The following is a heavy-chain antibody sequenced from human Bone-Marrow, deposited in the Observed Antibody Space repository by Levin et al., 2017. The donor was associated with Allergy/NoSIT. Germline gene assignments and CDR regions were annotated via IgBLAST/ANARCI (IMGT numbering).Heavy chain of an antibody. CDR3: ARRVFGDAFDI. J-gene: IGHJ3*02. CDR1: GGPISSYS. CDR2: IYYSGST. D-gene: IGHD3-3*01. V-gene: IGHV4-59*08. Sequence: SCSVFGGPISSYSWSWIRQPPGKGLEWIGSIYYSGSTNYNPSLKSRVTISVDTSKNRFSLKLSSVTAADTTVYYCARRVFGDAFDIWGQGAMVTVSS.